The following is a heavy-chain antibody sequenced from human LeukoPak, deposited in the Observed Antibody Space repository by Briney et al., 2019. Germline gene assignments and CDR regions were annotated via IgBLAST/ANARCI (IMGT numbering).Heavy chain of an antibody. D-gene: IGHD3-22*01. CDR1: GFTLSGYG. Sequence: GRSLRLSCATSGFTLSGYGMHWVRHTPGRGLEWVAATSYDGSNEYYTDSVKGRFTVSGDNSRDTLYLQMNSLRPEDTAVYYCAKDHWTDSSGPHFDYWGQGTLVTVSS. CDR2: TSYDGSNE. J-gene: IGHJ4*02. CDR3: AKDHWTDSSGPHFDY. V-gene: IGHV3-30*18.